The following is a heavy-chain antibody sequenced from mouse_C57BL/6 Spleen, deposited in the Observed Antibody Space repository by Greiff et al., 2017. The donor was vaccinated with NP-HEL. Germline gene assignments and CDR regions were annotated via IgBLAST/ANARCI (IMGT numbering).Heavy chain of an antibody. D-gene: IGHD2-3*01. CDR1: GYTFTSYW. CDR3: ARGDGSWYFDV. V-gene: IGHV1-61*01. Sequence: VQLQQPGAELVRPGSSVKLSCKASGYTFTSYWMDWVKQRPGQGLEWIGNIYPSDSETHYNQKFKDKATLTVDKSSSTAYMQLSSLTSEDSAVYYCARGDGSWYFDVWGTGTTVTVSS. CDR2: IYPSDSET. J-gene: IGHJ1*03.